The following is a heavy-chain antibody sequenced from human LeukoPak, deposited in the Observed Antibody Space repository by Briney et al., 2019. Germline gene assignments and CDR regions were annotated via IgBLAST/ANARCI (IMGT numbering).Heavy chain of an antibody. CDR3: ARGGYDSSGYYRPYYFDY. J-gene: IGHJ4*02. Sequence: PGGSLRLSCAASGFTFSSYWMSWVRQAPGKGLEWVANIKQDGSEKYYVDSVKGRFTTSRDNAKNSLYLQMNSLRAEDTAVYYCARGGYDSSGYYRPYYFDYWGQGTLITVSS. V-gene: IGHV3-7*01. CDR1: GFTFSSYW. CDR2: IKQDGSEK. D-gene: IGHD3-22*01.